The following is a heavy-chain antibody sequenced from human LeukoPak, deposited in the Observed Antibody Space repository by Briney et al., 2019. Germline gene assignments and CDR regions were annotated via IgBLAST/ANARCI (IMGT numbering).Heavy chain of an antibody. CDR2: ISSSGSTM. J-gene: IGHJ4*02. CDR1: GFIFSDYY. CDR3: ARVGSITMVRGAPYYFDY. V-gene: IGHV3-11*01. D-gene: IGHD3-10*01. Sequence: GGSLRLSCAASGFIFSDYYMSWIRQAPGKGLEWVSYISSSGSTMYYTDSVKGRFTISRDNAKDSLYLQMNSLRAEDTAVYYCARVGSITMVRGAPYYFDYWGQGTLVTVSS.